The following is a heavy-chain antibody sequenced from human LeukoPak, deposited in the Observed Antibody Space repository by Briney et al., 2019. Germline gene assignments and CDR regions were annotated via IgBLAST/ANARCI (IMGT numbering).Heavy chain of an antibody. V-gene: IGHV4-61*01. D-gene: IGHD6-6*01. Sequence: SETLSLTCTVSGYSISSGYYWGWIRQPPGKGLEWIGYIYYSGSTNYNPSLKSRVTISVKTSKNQFSLKLSSVTAADTAVYYCARDGPLSIAARLASNWFDPWGQGTLVTVSS. CDR2: IYYSGST. J-gene: IGHJ5*02. CDR1: GYSISSGYY. CDR3: ARDGPLSIAARLASNWFDP.